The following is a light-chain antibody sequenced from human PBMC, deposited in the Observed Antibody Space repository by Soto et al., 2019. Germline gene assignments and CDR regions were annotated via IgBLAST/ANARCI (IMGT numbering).Light chain of an antibody. CDR1: QGIGSY. V-gene: IGKV1D-12*01. CDR3: QQANSFPIT. J-gene: IGKJ5*01. CDR2: AAS. Sequence: DIQMTQSPSSVAASVGDRVTITCRASQGIGSYLAWYQQKPGKAPTLLIYAASNFQSGVPSRFSGSGSGTAFTLTISSLQPEDFATYYCQQANSFPITFGQGTRLEI.